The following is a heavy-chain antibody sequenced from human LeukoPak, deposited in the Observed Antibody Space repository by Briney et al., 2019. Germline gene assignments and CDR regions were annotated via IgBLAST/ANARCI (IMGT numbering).Heavy chain of an antibody. CDR2: IKQDGSEK. D-gene: IGHD3-10*01. CDR3: ARDNYYGSGSYSILFDY. V-gene: IGHV3-7*03. Sequence: GGSLRLSCAASGFTFSRYWMSWVRQAPGKGLEWVANIKQDGSEKYYVDSVKGRFTISRDNAKNSLYLQMNSLRADDTAVYYCARDNYYGSGSYSILFDYWGQGTLVTVSS. J-gene: IGHJ4*02. CDR1: GFTFSRYW.